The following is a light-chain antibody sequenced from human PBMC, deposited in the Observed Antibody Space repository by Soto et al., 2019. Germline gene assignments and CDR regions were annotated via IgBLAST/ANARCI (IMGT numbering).Light chain of an antibody. CDR1: SSDVGGYNY. Sequence: QSALTQPASVSGSPGQSLTISCTGTSSDVGGYNYVSWYQQHPGKAPKLMISGVSNRPSGVSNRFSGSKSGNTASLTISGLQTEDEADYYCISYTTSVTYVFGTGTKATGL. CDR2: GVS. V-gene: IGLV2-14*01. CDR3: ISYTTSVTYV. J-gene: IGLJ1*01.